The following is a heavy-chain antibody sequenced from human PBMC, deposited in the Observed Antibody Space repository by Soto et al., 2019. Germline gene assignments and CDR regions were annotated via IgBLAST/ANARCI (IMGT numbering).Heavy chain of an antibody. Sequence: GALRLSCAASGFTFSSYSMNWVRQAPGKGLEWVSYISSSSSTIYYADSVKGRFTISRDNAKNSLYLQMNSLRDEDTAVYYCAREWKYYYDSSGYPSDAFDIWGQGTMVTVSS. D-gene: IGHD3-22*01. CDR3: AREWKYYYDSSGYPSDAFDI. V-gene: IGHV3-48*02. CDR2: ISSSSSTI. CDR1: GFTFSSYS. J-gene: IGHJ3*02.